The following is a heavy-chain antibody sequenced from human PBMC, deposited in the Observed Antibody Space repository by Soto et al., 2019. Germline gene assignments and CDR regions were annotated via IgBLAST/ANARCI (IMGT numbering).Heavy chain of an antibody. Sequence: ASVKVSCKASGYTVTSYGISWVRQAPGQGLERMGWISAYNGNTNYAQKLQGRVTMTTDTSTSTAYMELRSLRSDDTAVYYCAISGWYLHFDTWGQRTLVTVSS. J-gene: IGHJ4*02. CDR3: AISGWYLHFDT. D-gene: IGHD6-19*01. CDR2: ISAYNGNT. CDR1: GYTVTSYG. V-gene: IGHV1-18*01.